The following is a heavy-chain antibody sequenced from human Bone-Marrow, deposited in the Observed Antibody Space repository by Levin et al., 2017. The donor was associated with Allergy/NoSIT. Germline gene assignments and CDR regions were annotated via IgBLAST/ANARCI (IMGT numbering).Heavy chain of an antibody. V-gene: IGHV1-2*06. CDR2: INPNNGAT. CDR1: GFAFTDYY. CDR3: AREPAVTRDGYFDL. J-gene: IGHJ2*01. Sequence: GESLKISCKASGFAFTDYYMHWVRQAPGQGLEWLGRINPNNGATKYALKFQDRVTMTRDTSISTAYMEFRRLRSDDTAVFYCAREPAVTRDGYFDLWGRGTLVSVSS. D-gene: IGHD4-17*01.